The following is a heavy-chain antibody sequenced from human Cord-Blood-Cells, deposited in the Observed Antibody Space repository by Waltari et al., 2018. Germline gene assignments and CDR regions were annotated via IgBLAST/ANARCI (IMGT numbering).Heavy chain of an antibody. CDR2: INAGNGNT. V-gene: IGHV1-3*01. CDR1: GYTFTSYA. CDR3: ARDGLSGGSGSYYYYYYMDV. J-gene: IGHJ6*03. D-gene: IGHD3-10*01. Sequence: QVQLVQSGAEVKKPGASVKVSCKASGYTFTSYAMHWVRQAPGQRLEWMGWINAGNGNTKYSQKFQCRVTITRDTSASTAYMELSSLRSEDTAVYYCARDGLSGGSGSYYYYYYMDVWGKGTTVTVSS.